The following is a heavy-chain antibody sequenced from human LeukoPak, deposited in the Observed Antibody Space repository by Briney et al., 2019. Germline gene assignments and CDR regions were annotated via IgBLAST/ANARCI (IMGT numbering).Heavy chain of an antibody. CDR1: GGSISSSSYY. Sequence: SETLSLTCTVSGGSISSSSYYWGWIRQPPGKGLEWIGSIYYSGSTYYSPSLKSRVTISVDTSKNQFSLKLSSVTAADTAVYYCARLPDFWSGYFQAGGFDPWGQGTLVTVSS. J-gene: IGHJ5*02. V-gene: IGHV4-39*01. D-gene: IGHD3-3*01. CDR2: IYYSGST. CDR3: ARLPDFWSGYFQAGGFDP.